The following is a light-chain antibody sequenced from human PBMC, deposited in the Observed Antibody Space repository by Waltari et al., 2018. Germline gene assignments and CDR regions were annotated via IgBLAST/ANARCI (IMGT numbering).Light chain of an antibody. J-gene: IGKJ5*01. CDR3: QQSYSTPPIT. V-gene: IGKV1-39*01. Sequence: DIQMTQSPSSLSASVGDRVTITCRASQSLNSYLNWYQQKPGKATKLLIYAASSLQSGVPSRFSGSGSGTDFTLTISSLQPEDFATYYCQQSYSTPPITFGQGTRLEIK. CDR1: QSLNSY. CDR2: AAS.